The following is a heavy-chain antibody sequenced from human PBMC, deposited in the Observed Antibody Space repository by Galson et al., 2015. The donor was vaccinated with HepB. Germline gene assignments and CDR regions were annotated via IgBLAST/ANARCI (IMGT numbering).Heavy chain of an antibody. J-gene: IGHJ6*02. CDR2: IYPGDSQT. CDR1: GYRFSDYW. Sequence: QSGAEVKKSGESLEISCKGSGYRFSDYWIAWVRQMPGKGLEWMGFIYPGDSQTRYSPSFQGQVTFSADKSISTAYLQWSSLKASDTAMYYCTRFGGPTFNHFGLDVWGQGTTVTVSS. V-gene: IGHV5-51*01. CDR3: TRFGGPTFNHFGLDV. D-gene: IGHD3-10*01.